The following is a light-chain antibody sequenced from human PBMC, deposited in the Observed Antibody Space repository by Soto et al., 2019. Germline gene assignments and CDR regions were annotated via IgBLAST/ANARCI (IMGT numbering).Light chain of an antibody. CDR3: QQANSFPPT. V-gene: IGKV1D-12*01. J-gene: IGKJ5*01. CDR1: QGISSW. CDR2: AAS. Sequence: DIQLTHSPASVSASVVDRVNITCRASQGISSWLAWYQQLPGKAPKILIYAASSLQSGVPSRFRGSGSGTNFTLTISSLQPEDFATYSCQQANSFPPTFGHGTRLEIK.